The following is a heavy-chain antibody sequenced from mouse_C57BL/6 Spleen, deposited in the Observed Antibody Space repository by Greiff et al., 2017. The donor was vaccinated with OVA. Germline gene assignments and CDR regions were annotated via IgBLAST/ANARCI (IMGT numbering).Heavy chain of an antibody. D-gene: IGHD2-3*01. CDR3: ARLSDGYYSYAMDY. J-gene: IGHJ4*01. V-gene: IGHV1-52*01. CDR2: IDPSDSET. Sequence: VQLQQPGAELVRPGSSVKLSCKASGYTFTSYWMHWVKQRPIQGLEWIGNIDPSDSETHYNQKFKDKATLTVDKSSSTAYMQLSSLTSEDSAVYYCARLSDGYYSYAMDYWGQGTSVTVSS. CDR1: GYTFTSYW.